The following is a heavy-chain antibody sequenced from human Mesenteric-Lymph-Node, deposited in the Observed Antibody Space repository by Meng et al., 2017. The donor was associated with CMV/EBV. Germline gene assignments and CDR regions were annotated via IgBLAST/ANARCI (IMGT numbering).Heavy chain of an antibody. Sequence: FSLTTNGVGVGWIRQPPGKALEWLAVIYWDDDKRYSPSLTSRLTLTKDTSKNQVVLTMTNMDPVDTGTYYCAHKYCSGGSCSPFDYWGPGTLVTVSS. J-gene: IGHJ4*02. D-gene: IGHD2-15*01. CDR1: FSLTTNGVG. V-gene: IGHV2-5*02. CDR2: IYWDDDK. CDR3: AHKYCSGGSCSPFDY.